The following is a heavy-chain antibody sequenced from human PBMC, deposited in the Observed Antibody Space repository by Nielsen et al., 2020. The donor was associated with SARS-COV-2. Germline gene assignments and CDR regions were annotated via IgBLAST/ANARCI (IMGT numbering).Heavy chain of an antibody. CDR2: IYTDGST. Sequence: GGSLRLSCGASGFTISSSFMSWVRQAAGKGLDWVSVIYTDGSTSHADSVKGRFTISGDNSKNTLYLQMNSLRAEDTAVYYCARDNWGRMDVWGQGTTVTVSS. CDR1: GFTISSSF. CDR3: ARDNWGRMDV. V-gene: IGHV3-66*01. J-gene: IGHJ6*02. D-gene: IGHD7-27*01.